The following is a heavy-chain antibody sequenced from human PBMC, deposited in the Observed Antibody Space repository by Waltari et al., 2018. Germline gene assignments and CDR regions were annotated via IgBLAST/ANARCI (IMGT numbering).Heavy chain of an antibody. V-gene: IGHV4-34*01. CDR1: GGSFSGYY. CDR2: INHSGST. Sequence: QVPLQQWGAGLLKPSETLSLTCAVYGGSFSGYYWSWIRQPPGKGLEWIGEINHSGSTNYNPSLKSRVTISVDTSKNQFSLKLSSVTAADTAVYYCARGIAAFPFDYWGQGTLVTVSS. D-gene: IGHD6-13*01. CDR3: ARGIAAFPFDY. J-gene: IGHJ4*02.